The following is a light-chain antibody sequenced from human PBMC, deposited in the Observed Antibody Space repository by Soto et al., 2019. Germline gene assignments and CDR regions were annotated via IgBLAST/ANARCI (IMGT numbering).Light chain of an antibody. Sequence: DIQMTQSPSSLSASVGDRVTITCQASQDISNYLNWYQQKPGKAPKLLVYFASNLETGVPSRFSGSASETDFTFTISILQPEDIATYYCQQYDNLPFTFGQGTKIEIK. V-gene: IGKV1-33*01. CDR1: QDISNY. CDR3: QQYDNLPFT. CDR2: FAS. J-gene: IGKJ2*01.